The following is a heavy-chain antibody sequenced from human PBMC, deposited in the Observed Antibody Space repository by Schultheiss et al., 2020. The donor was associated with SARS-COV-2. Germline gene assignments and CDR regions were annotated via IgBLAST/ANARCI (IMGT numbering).Heavy chain of an antibody. CDR1: GFTFSSYS. V-gene: IGHV3-23*01. Sequence: GESLKISCAASGFTFSSYSMNWVRQAPGKGLEWVSAISGSGGSTYYADSVKGRFTISRDNSKNTLYLQMNSLRAEDTAVYYCARDYYGSGSYYRPWGQGTLVTVSS. CDR2: ISGSGGST. CDR3: ARDYYGSGSYYRP. J-gene: IGHJ5*02. D-gene: IGHD3-10*01.